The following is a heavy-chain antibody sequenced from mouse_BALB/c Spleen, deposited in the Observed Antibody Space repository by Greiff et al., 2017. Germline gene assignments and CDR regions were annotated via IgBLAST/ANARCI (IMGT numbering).Heavy chain of an antibody. CDR2: ISSGSSTI. Sequence: EVQLVESGGGLVQPGGSRKLSCAASGFTFSSFGMHWVRQAPEKGLEWVAYISSGSSTIYYADTVKGRFTISRDNPKNTLFLQMTSLRSEDTAMYYCARDYYGSSLYYAMDYWGQGTSVTVSS. CDR1: GFTFSSFG. V-gene: IGHV5-17*02. J-gene: IGHJ4*01. D-gene: IGHD1-1*01. CDR3: ARDYYGSSLYYAMDY.